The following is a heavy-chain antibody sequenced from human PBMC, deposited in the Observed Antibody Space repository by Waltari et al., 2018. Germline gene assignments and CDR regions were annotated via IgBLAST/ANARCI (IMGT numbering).Heavy chain of an antibody. CDR3: ARDKCRVTEAYYGMDV. CDR1: GYTFTSYD. CDR2: MNPNSGNT. D-gene: IGHD4-4*01. V-gene: IGHV1-8*01. Sequence: QVQLVQSGAEVKKPGASVKVSCKASGYTFTSYDINWVRQATGQGLEWMGWMNPNSGNTGYAQKFQGRVTMTRNTSISTAYMELNSLRAEDTAVYYCARDKCRVTEAYYGMDVWGQGTTVTVSS. J-gene: IGHJ6*02.